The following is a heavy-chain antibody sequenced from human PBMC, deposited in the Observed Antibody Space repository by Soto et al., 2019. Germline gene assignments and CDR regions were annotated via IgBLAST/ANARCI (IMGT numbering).Heavy chain of an antibody. D-gene: IGHD1-7*01. Sequence: XETLSLSGAVYGGSFSGYYWSWIRQPPGKGLEWIGEINHSGSTNYNPSLKSRVTISVDTSKNQFSLKMSSVTAADTAVYSCARITGTHDDWGQGTLVTVSS. CDR1: GGSFSGYY. J-gene: IGHJ4*02. CDR2: INHSGST. CDR3: ARITGTHDD. V-gene: IGHV4-34*01.